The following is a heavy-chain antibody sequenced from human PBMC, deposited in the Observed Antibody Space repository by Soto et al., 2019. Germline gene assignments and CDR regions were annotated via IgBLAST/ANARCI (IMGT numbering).Heavy chain of an antibody. D-gene: IGHD1-1*01. V-gene: IGHV1-2*02. J-gene: IGHJ3*02. CDR3: AREGTGPGPFDI. Sequence: ASVKVSCKPSGYTFTGYYMHWVRQAPGQGLEWLGWFNPNSGGKIYAQKFQGRVTMTRDTSITTAYMELSRLRSEDTAVYYCAREGTGPGPFDIWGQGTMVTVSS. CDR2: FNPNSGGK. CDR1: GYTFTGYY.